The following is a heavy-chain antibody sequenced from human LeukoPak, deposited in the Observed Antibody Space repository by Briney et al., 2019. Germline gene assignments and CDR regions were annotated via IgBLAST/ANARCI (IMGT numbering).Heavy chain of an antibody. CDR3: ARDPEKLGHYYDSSGYLRLGWFDP. V-gene: IGHV4-38-2*02. D-gene: IGHD3-22*01. J-gene: IGHJ5*02. Sequence: SETLSLTCTVSGYSISSGYYWGWIRQPPGKGLEWIGSIYHSGSTYYNPSLKSRVTISVDTSKNQFSLKLSSVTAADTAVYYCARDPEKLGHYYDSSGYLRLGWFDPWGQGTLVTVSS. CDR1: GYSISSGYY. CDR2: IYHSGST.